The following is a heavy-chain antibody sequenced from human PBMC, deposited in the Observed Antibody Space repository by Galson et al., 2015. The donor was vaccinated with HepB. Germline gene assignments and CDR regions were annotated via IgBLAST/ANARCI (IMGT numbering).Heavy chain of an antibody. CDR2: ISSDSNYI. D-gene: IGHD1-7*01. CDR3: ARQIGTTATSAFDI. CDR1: EFTFKDYS. Sequence: SLRLSCAASEFTFKDYSMTWVRQAPGKGLEWVSSISSDSNYIYYADSMESRFTISRDNAKNSLYLQMNSLRAEDTATYSCARQIGTTATSAFDIWGLGTMVTVSS. J-gene: IGHJ3*02. V-gene: IGHV3-21*01.